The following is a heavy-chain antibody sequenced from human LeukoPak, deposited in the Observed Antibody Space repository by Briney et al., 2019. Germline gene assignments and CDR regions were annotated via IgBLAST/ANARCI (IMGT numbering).Heavy chain of an antibody. CDR2: IYHSGST. J-gene: IGHJ4*02. CDR3: ATEYSGSYWQFDY. D-gene: IGHD1-26*01. CDR1: GYSISSGYY. Sequence: SETLSLTCTVSGYSISSGYYWGWIRQPPGKGLEWIGSIYHSGSTYYNPSLKSRVTISVDTSKNQFSLKLSSVTAADTAVYYCATEYSGSYWQFDYWGQGTLVTVSS. V-gene: IGHV4-38-2*02.